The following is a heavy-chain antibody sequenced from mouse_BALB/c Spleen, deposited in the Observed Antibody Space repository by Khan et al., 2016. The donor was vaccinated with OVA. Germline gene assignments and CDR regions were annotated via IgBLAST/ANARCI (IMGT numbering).Heavy chain of an antibody. Sequence: EVKLLESGPGLVKPSQSLSLTCTVTGYSITSDYAWNWIRQFPGNKLEWMGYISSSGSTNYNPAFKSRISFTLDTSKNQFFLQLNSVTTEDTATYYCARDGSRYNYAMDDWGQGTSVTVSS. CDR1: GYSITSDYA. V-gene: IGHV3-2*02. D-gene: IGHD2-3*01. CDR3: ARDGSRYNYAMDD. CDR2: ISSSGST. J-gene: IGHJ4*01.